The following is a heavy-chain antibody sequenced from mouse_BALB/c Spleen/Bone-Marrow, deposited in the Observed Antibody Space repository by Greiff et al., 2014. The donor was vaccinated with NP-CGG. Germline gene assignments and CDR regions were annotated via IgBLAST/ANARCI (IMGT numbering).Heavy chain of an antibody. D-gene: IGHD2-10*01. CDR1: GFTFSSYG. CDR3: ARGGGAYYGNYWFAY. Sequence: EVQLQESGGDLVKPGGSLKLSCAASGFTFSSYGVSWVRQTPDKRLEWFATISSGGSYTYYPDSVKGRFTISRDNAKNTLYLQMSSLKSEDTAMYYCARGGGAYYGNYWFAYWGQGTLVTVSA. V-gene: IGHV5-6*01. J-gene: IGHJ3*01. CDR2: ISSGGSYT.